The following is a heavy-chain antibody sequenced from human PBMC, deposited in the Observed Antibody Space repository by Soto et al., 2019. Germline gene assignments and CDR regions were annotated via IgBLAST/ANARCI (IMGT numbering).Heavy chain of an antibody. CDR1: GGSISSSSYY. CDR2: IYYSGST. V-gene: IGHV4-39*01. D-gene: IGHD6-19*01. J-gene: IGHJ4*02. CDR3: ARLRVAGFQTPTNFDY. Sequence: SETLSLTCTVSGGSISSSSYYWGWIRQPPGKGLEWIGSIYYSGSTYYNPSLKSRVTISVDTSKNQFSLKLSSVTAADTAVYYCARLRVAGFQTPTNFDYWGQGPLVTVSS.